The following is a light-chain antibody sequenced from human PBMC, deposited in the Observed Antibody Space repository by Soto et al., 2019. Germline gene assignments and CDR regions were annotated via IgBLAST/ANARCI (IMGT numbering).Light chain of an antibody. CDR2: DAS. CDR3: PQYDHLPIT. J-gene: IGKJ4*01. Sequence: DIQMTQSPSSLSASVGDRVTITCQASQDISNYLNWHHQKPGKAPKLLLYDASNLETGVPSRFSGSGSGTDFTFTISSLQPGDIATYYWPQYDHLPITFGGGTNVENK. V-gene: IGKV1-33*01. CDR1: QDISNY.